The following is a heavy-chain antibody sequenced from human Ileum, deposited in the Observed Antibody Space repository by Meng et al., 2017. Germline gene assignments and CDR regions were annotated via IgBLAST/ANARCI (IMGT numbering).Heavy chain of an antibody. D-gene: IGHD7-27*01. Sequence: QGHVRGLGPGPVMPSSTLSRICTGSGGSVSTSDYQWGWIRQPPGKGLEWIGYAGTNYNPSLKSRVTISVDTSKRQFSLKLTSVTAADTAVYYCARDHWGSLDYWGQGILVTVSS. CDR3: ARDHWGSLDY. CDR2: AGT. J-gene: IGHJ4*02. V-gene: IGHV4-61*08. CDR1: GGSVSTSDYQ.